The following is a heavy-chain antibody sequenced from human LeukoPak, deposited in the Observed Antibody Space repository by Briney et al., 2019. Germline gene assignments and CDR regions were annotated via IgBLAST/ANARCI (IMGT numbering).Heavy chain of an antibody. V-gene: IGHV1-46*01. D-gene: IGHD3-22*01. CDR1: GYTFTSYC. CDR3: ARVSDPYYYDSSGYYDY. J-gene: IGHJ4*02. Sequence: ASVKVSCKASGYTFTSYCIHWVRQAPGQGLEWMGLINPSGGTTSYAQKFQGRVTMTRDMSTSTVYMELSSLRSEDTAVYYCARVSDPYYYDSSGYYDYWGQGTLVTVSS. CDR2: INPSGGTT.